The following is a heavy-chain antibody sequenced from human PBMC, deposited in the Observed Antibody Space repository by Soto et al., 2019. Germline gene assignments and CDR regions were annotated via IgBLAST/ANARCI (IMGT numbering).Heavy chain of an antibody. J-gene: IGHJ4*02. CDR1: GFTFSDYY. Sequence: QVQLVESGGGLVKPGGSLRLSCVASGFTFSDYYMSWIRQAPGKGLEWVSYIPTSSSYTSYADSVKGRFTISRDNAKNSLYLQMNSLRAEDTAVYYCASSRSGSHLAYWGQGTLVTVSS. V-gene: IGHV3-11*05. CDR2: IPTSSSYT. CDR3: ASSRSGSHLAY. D-gene: IGHD3-10*01.